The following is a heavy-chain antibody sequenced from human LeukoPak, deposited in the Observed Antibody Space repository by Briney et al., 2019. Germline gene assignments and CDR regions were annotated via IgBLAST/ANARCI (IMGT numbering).Heavy chain of an antibody. CDR1: GYTFIDYY. D-gene: IGHD2-21*01. V-gene: IGHV1-2*02. CDR3: ARADRLDGAPYLIGP. Sequence: ASVKVSCKTSGYTFIDYYMHWVRQAPGQGLEWMGWINPNSGVTSSAQKFRNRITMTRDTSISTVYMEVRWLTSDDTAIYYCARADRLDGAPYLIGPWGQGTLVTVPS. CDR2: INPNSGVT. J-gene: IGHJ5*02.